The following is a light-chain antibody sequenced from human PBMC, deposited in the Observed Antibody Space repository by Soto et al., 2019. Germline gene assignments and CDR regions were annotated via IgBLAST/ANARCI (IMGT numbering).Light chain of an antibody. CDR3: SSYAGSNNLV. V-gene: IGLV2-8*01. CDR1: SSDVVGYNY. J-gene: IGLJ2*01. Sequence: QSALTQPPSASGSPGQSVTISCTGTSSDVVGYNYVSWYQQHPGKAPKLVIYEVSKRPSGVPDRFSGSKSGNTASLTVSGLQAEDEADYYSSSYAGSNNLVFGGGTKLTVL. CDR2: EVS.